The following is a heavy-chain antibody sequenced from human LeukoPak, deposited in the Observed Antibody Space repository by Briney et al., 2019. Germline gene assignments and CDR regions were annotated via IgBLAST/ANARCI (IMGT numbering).Heavy chain of an antibody. CDR2: IYTSGST. CDR1: GGSISSFY. J-gene: IGHJ4*02. CDR3: ARDVVAAAGSWDY. D-gene: IGHD6-13*01. Sequence: PSETLSLTCTVSGGSISSFYWSWLRQPAGKGLEWIGRIYTSGSTNYNPSLKSRVTMSVDTSKNQFSLNLSSVTAADTAVYYCARDVVAAAGSWDYWGQGTLVTVSS. V-gene: IGHV4-4*07.